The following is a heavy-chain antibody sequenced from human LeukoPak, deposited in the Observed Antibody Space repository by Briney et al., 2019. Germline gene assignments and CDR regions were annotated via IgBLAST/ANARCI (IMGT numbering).Heavy chain of an antibody. Sequence: SGPMLVNPTQPLTLTYTFSGFSLRTSGVGVAWIRQPPGKALEWLALIYWDDDKRYSPSLKSRLAITKDTSKTQVVLTMTNMDPVDTATYYCAHRGPTTVVDYWGQGTLVTVSS. J-gene: IGHJ4*02. CDR3: AHRGPTTVVDY. CDR1: GFSLRTSGVG. D-gene: IGHD4-23*01. CDR2: IYWDDDK. V-gene: IGHV2-5*02.